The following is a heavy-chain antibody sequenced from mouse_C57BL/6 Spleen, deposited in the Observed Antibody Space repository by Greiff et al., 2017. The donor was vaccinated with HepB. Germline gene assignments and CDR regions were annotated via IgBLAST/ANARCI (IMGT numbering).Heavy chain of an antibody. CDR3: ARGGNYLLMDY. V-gene: IGHV1-55*01. CDR1: GYTFTSYW. D-gene: IGHD2-1*01. J-gene: IGHJ4*01. CDR2: IYPGSGST. Sequence: QVQLKQPGAELVKPGASVKMSCKASGYTFTSYWITWVKQRPGQGLEWIGDIYPGSGSTNYNEKFKSKATLTVDTSSSTAYMQLSSLTSEDSAVYYCARGGNYLLMDYWGQGTSVTVSS.